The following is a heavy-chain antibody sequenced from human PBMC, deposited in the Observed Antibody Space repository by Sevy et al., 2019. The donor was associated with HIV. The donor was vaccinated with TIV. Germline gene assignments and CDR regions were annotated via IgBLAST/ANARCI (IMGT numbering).Heavy chain of an antibody. D-gene: IGHD6-19*01. Sequence: GGSLRLSCAASGFTFSSYWMHWVRQAPGKGLEWVSGISWNSGSIGYADSVKGRFTISRDNAKNSLYLQMNSLRPDDTGLYYCAKDVGQWLGKDAFDVWGRGTMVTVSS. CDR3: AKDVGQWLGKDAFDV. V-gene: IGHV3-9*01. J-gene: IGHJ3*01. CDR1: GFTFSSYW. CDR2: ISWNSGSI.